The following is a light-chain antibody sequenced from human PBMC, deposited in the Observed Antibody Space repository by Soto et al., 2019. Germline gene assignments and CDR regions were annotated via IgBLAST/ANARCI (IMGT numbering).Light chain of an antibody. Sequence: DIQMTQSPSSLSASVGDRVTITCQASHDIKKYLNWYQQKAHKVPKLLIHDASTLATGVPSRFTGSGSGTDFTLTIISLQPEDVATYYCQQFDDLPLTFGGGTKVDIK. V-gene: IGKV1-33*01. J-gene: IGKJ4*01. CDR2: DAS. CDR1: HDIKKY. CDR3: QQFDDLPLT.